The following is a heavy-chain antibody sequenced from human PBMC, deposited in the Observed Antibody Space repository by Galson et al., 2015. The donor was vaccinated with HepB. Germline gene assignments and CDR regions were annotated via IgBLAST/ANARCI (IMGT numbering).Heavy chain of an antibody. Sequence: SLRLSCAASGFTFSSYEMNWVRQAPGKGLEWVSYISGSGSTKYYADSVKGRFTISRDNAKNSLYLQMNSLRVEDTAVYYCARRYDILTGPQVFDYWGQGTLVTVSS. D-gene: IGHD3-9*01. CDR2: ISGSGSTK. V-gene: IGHV3-48*03. J-gene: IGHJ4*02. CDR3: ARRYDILTGPQVFDY. CDR1: GFTFSSYE.